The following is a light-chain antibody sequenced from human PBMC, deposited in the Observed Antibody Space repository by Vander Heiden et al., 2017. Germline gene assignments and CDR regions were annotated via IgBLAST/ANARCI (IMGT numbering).Light chain of an antibody. J-gene: IGLJ1*01. CDR3: QAWDSSPSYV. CDR2: QDT. V-gene: IGLV3-1*01. Sequence: SYELTQPPSVSVSPGLTASITCSGDKLGDKYTFWYQQKPRQSPVLVIYQDTKRPSGIPERFSGSNSGNTATLTISGTQAMDEADYYCQAWDSSPSYVFGTGTKVTVL. CDR1: KLGDKY.